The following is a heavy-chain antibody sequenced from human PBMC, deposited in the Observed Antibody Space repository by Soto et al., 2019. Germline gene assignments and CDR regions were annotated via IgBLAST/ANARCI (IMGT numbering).Heavy chain of an antibody. Sequence: QVQLVQSGAEVKKPGASVKVSCEASGYTFSGYYMQWVRQAPGQGLEWMGWINPNSGDTLYAQKFQGRVTMTRDTSISTAYLELSGLRSDDTAVYYCARPYSTSTDVLGYRGQGTLVTVSS. J-gene: IGHJ4*02. CDR2: INPNSGDT. V-gene: IGHV1-2*02. CDR1: GYTFSGYY. CDR3: ARPYSTSTDVLGY. D-gene: IGHD6-6*01.